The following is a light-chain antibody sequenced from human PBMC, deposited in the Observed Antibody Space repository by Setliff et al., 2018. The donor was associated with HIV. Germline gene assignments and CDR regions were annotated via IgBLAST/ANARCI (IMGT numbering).Light chain of an antibody. J-gene: IGLJ1*01. CDR3: CSYAGTYTSLYV. Sequence: SVLAQPRSVSGSPGQSVTISCTGTASDIGNYKYVSWYQQQPDKAPKLIIYDVTKRPSGVPDRFSGSKSGNTASLTISGLQSEDEGDYFCCSYAGTYTSLYVFGAGTKVTVL. V-gene: IGLV2-11*01. CDR2: DVT. CDR1: ASDIGNYKY.